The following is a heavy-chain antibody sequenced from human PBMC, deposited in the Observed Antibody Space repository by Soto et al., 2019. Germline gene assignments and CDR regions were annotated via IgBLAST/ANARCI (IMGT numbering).Heavy chain of an antibody. V-gene: IGHV3-33*01. J-gene: IGHJ4*02. CDR2: IWYDGSNK. Sequence: PGGSLRLSCAASGFTFSSYGMHWVRQAPGKGLEWVAVIWYDGSNKYYADSVKGRFTISRDNSKNTLYLQMNSLRAEDTAVYYCARDRVVTMVRGVITFPGGPGYWGQGTLVTVSS. CDR3: ARDRVVTMVRGVITFPGGPGY. CDR1: GFTFSSYG. D-gene: IGHD3-10*01.